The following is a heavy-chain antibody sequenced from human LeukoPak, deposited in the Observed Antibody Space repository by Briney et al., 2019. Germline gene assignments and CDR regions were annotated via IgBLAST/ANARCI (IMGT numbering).Heavy chain of an antibody. V-gene: IGHV3-11*04. J-gene: IGHJ6*03. CDR2: ISDSGSTI. Sequence: GGSLRLSCAASGFTFRDDYMGWIRQAPGKGLESISYISDSGSTINYADSVKGRFTVSRDNAENSLYLQMNSLRAEDTAVYYCARVVGYYYGSGSSGSTYYMDVWGKGTTVTVSS. CDR3: ARVVGYYYGSGSSGSTYYMDV. CDR1: GFTFRDDY. D-gene: IGHD3-10*01.